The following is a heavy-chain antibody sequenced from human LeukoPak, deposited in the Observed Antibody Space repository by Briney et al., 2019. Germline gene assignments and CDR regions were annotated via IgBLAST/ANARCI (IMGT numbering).Heavy chain of an antibody. CDR1: GFXFSSYE. Sequence: GGSLRLSCAASGFXFSSYEINWVRQAPGKGLEWVSYFSSSGSTIYYADSVKGRFTISRDNAKNSLYLQMNSLRAEDTAVYYCARELVVVAATFKYYYYYGMDVWGQGTTVTVSS. V-gene: IGHV3-48*03. J-gene: IGHJ6*02. CDR2: FSSSGSTI. CDR3: ARELVVVAATFKYYYYYGMDV. D-gene: IGHD2-15*01.